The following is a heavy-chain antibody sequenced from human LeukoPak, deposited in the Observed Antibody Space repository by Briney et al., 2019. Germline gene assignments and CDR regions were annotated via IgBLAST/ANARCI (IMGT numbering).Heavy chain of an antibody. Sequence: PSETLSLTCAVSGGSITTTDFDWAWIRQPPGQGFEWIATISSSGKAYYYPSLMIRVTIDTSKNQFSLDVTSVTAADTGLFYCARFKGGTGFDYWGRGILVIVS. CDR3: ARFKGGTGFDY. CDR1: GGSITTTDFD. CDR2: ISSSGKA. D-gene: IGHD1-26*01. J-gene: IGHJ4*02. V-gene: IGHV4-39*01.